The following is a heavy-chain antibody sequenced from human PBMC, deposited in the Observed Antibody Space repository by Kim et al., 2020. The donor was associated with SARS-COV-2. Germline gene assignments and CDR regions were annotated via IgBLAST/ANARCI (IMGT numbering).Heavy chain of an antibody. CDR3: ARGHAVDY. J-gene: IGHJ4*02. V-gene: IGHV4-39*01. CDR2: TYYSGSA. CDR1: GDSISSSSYY. D-gene: IGHD2-2*01. Sequence: SETLSLTCTVSGDSISSSSYYWGWIRQPPGKGLEWIGSTYYSGSAYYNPSLKSRVTISVDTSKNQFSLNLSSVTAADTAVYYCARGHAVDYWGQGTLVTVSS.